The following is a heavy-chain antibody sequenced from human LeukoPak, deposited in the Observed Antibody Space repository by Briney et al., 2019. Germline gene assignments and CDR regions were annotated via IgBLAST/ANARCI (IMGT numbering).Heavy chain of an antibody. CDR1: GGSISSSSYY. CDR3: AGRLIAAATSNLKFDY. CDR2: IYYSGST. V-gene: IGHV4-39*07. J-gene: IGHJ4*02. Sequence: PSETLSLTCTVSGGSISSSSYYWGWIRQPPGKGLEWIGSIYYSGSTYYNPSLKSRVTISVDTSKNQFSLKLSSVTAADTAVYYCAGRLIAAATSNLKFDYWGQGTLVTVSS. D-gene: IGHD6-13*01.